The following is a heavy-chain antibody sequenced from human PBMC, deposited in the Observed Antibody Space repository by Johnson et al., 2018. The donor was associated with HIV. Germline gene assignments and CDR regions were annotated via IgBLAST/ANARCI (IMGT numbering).Heavy chain of an antibody. CDR1: GFTFDDYG. CDR3: TTGISWYGAITFDI. CDR2: LFSGGTT. D-gene: IGHD3-10*01. J-gene: IGHJ3*02. V-gene: IGHV3-66*01. Sequence: VQLVESGGGVVRPGGSLRLSCAASGFTFDDYGMSWVRQAPGKGLEWISVLFSGGTTYYGDSVKGRFTISRDNSKNTLYLQMNSLRADDTAAYYCTTGISWYGAITFDIWGQGTMVTVSS.